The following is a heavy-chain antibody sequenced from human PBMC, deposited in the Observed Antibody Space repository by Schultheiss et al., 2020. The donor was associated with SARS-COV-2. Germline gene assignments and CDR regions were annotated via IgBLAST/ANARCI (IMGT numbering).Heavy chain of an antibody. J-gene: IGHJ6*03. V-gene: IGHV3-21*05. CDR3: ARSFYSNAYYYFLDV. D-gene: IGHD4-11*01. CDR2: ISSSSSYI. CDR1: GFTFSSYS. Sequence: GGSLRLSCAASGFTFSSYSMNWVRQAPGKGLEWVSYISSSSSYIYYADSVKGRFTISRDNAKNSLYLQMNSLRAEDTAVYYCARSFYSNAYYYFLDVWGKGTTVTVSS.